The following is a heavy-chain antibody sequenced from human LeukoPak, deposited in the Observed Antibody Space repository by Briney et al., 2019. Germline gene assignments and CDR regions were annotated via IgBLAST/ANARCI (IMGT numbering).Heavy chain of an antibody. J-gene: IGHJ4*02. D-gene: IGHD2-8*01. CDR1: GGTFSRYA. Sequence: SVKVSCKASGGTFSRYAISWVRQAPGQGLEWMGGIIPSFGTANYAQKFQGRVTITTDESTSTAYMELSSLRSEDTAVYYCASGPRNCTSGVCYWFDYWGQGTLVTVSS. V-gene: IGHV1-69*05. CDR2: IIPSFGTA. CDR3: ASGPRNCTSGVCYWFDY.